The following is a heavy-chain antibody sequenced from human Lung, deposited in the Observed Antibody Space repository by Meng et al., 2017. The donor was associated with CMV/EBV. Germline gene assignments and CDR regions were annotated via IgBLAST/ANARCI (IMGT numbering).Heavy chain of an antibody. J-gene: IGHJ4*02. CDR2: IYTSGTT. Sequence: HVQLRESGPRLVNPWEYLALTCTVPGGSISSYYWSWIRQSAGKGLEWIVRIYTSGTTIYNPSLKSRLTLSLDTSKNQFSLKLNSVTAADTAVYYCARAEADTGNFDYWGQGTLVTVSS. V-gene: IGHV4-4*07. CDR3: ARAEADTGNFDY. D-gene: IGHD6-19*01. CDR1: GGSISSYY.